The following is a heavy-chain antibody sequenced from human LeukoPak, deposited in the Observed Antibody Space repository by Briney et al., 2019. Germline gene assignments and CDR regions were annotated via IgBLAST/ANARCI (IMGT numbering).Heavy chain of an antibody. Sequence: GGSLRLSCAGSGFSFDDYAMHWVRQAPGKGLEWVSGISWNSGVIGYADSVKGRFTISRDNAENSLYLQTNSLRAGDTAVYYCARTIEMATISYFDYWGQGTLVTVSS. D-gene: IGHD5-24*01. V-gene: IGHV3-9*01. CDR3: ARTIEMATISYFDY. CDR2: ISWNSGVI. CDR1: GFSFDDYA. J-gene: IGHJ4*02.